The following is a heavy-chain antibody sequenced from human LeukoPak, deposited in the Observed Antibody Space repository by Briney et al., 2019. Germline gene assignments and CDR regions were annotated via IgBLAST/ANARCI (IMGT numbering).Heavy chain of an antibody. D-gene: IGHD6-13*01. CDR2: IYYSGST. CDR3: ARLKYSSSWYWFDP. CDR1: AASTTSVS. J-gene: IGHJ5*02. V-gene: IGHV4-59*01. Sequence: SQTLSPTCTLSAASTTSVSSGWVRHPPGKGQGWIGYIYYSGSTNYNPSLKSRITISLDTSKNQFSLKLSAVTAADTAVYFYARLKYSSSWYWFDPWGQGTLVTVSS.